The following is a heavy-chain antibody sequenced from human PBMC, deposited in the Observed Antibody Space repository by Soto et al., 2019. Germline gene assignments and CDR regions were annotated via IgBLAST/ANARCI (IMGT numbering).Heavy chain of an antibody. CDR1: GGSISSFY. V-gene: IGHV4-59*01. D-gene: IGHD3-22*01. J-gene: IGHJ1*01. CDR2: IFYYGNT. Sequence: SETLSLTCTVSGGSISSFYWSWIRQPPGKGLEWIGYIFYYGNTNYNPSLKSRITISIDTSKNQFSLKLSSVTAADTAVYYCARDRVESGYPEYFQHWGQGTLVTVSS. CDR3: ARDRVESGYPEYFQH.